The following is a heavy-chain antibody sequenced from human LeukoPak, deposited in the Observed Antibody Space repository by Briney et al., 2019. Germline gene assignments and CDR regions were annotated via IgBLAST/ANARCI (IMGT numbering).Heavy chain of an antibody. CDR1: GFIFSESY. CDR3: ARENPSMTLSLDI. J-gene: IGHJ3*02. V-gene: IGHV3-11*04. D-gene: IGHD2-21*02. Sequence: GGSLRLSCIASGFIFSESYMSWIRQAPGKGLQWVSYISSSSSTIYYADSVKGRFTISRDNAKNTLYLQMNSLRAEDTAVYYCARENPSMTLSLDIWGPGTMVTVFS. CDR2: ISSSSSTI.